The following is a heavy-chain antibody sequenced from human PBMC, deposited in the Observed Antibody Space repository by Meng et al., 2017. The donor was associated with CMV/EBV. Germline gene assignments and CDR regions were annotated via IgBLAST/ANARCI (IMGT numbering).Heavy chain of an antibody. D-gene: IGHD3-3*01. J-gene: IGHJ6*02. CDR1: GFTFSSYA. Sequence: GGSLRLSCAASGFTFSSYAMHWVRQAPGKGLEYVSAISSNGGSTYYADSVKGRFTISRDNSKNTLYLQMGSLRAEDMAVYYCARDPTYYDFRSDRYPSYYYGMDVWGQGTTVTVSS. CDR2: ISSNGGST. V-gene: IGHV3-64*02. CDR3: ARDPTYYDFRSDRYPSYYYGMDV.